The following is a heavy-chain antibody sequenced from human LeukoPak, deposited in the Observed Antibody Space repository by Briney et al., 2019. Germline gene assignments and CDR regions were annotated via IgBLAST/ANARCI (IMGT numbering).Heavy chain of an antibody. CDR2: IKEDGSED. Sequence: GGSLRLSCAASGCTFSRAWMSWVRQAPGKGLEWVANIKEDGSEDYYADSVKGRFAISKDNAKNSLYLQMNNLRAEDTAMYYCARDAGGYEDWGQGTLVIVSS. V-gene: IGHV3-7*01. CDR1: GCTFSRAW. J-gene: IGHJ4*02. D-gene: IGHD5-12*01. CDR3: ARDAGGYED.